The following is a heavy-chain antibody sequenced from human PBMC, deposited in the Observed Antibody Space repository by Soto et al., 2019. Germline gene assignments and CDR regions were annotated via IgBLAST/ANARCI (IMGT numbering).Heavy chain of an antibody. Sequence: QVQLVESGGGVVQPGRSLRLSCAASGFTFSSYAMHWVRQAPGKGLEWVAVISYDGSNKYYADSVKGRFTISRDNSKNTLYLQMNSLRAEDTAVYYCARDWYSGSYDYYYGMDVWGQGTMVTVSS. CDR2: ISYDGSNK. J-gene: IGHJ6*02. V-gene: IGHV3-30-3*01. CDR3: ARDWYSGSYDYYYGMDV. CDR1: GFTFSSYA. D-gene: IGHD1-26*01.